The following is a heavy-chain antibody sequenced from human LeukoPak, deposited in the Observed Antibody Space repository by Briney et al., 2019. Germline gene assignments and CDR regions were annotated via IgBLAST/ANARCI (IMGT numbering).Heavy chain of an antibody. CDR1: GGTFSSYA. D-gene: IGHD3-22*01. Sequence: APVKVSCKASGGTFSSYAISWVRQAPGQGLEWMGGIIPIFGTANYAQKFQGRVTITADESTSTAYMELSSLRSEDTAVYYCARGPRDSTDGTFDYWGQGTLVTVSS. CDR3: ARGPRDSTDGTFDY. V-gene: IGHV1-69*13. CDR2: IIPIFGTA. J-gene: IGHJ4*02.